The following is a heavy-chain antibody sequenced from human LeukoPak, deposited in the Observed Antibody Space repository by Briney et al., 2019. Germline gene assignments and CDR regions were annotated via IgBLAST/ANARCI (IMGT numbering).Heavy chain of an antibody. D-gene: IGHD1-7*01. J-gene: IGHJ4*02. CDR2: IYYSGIT. CDR3: ARHQNRLELYYYGY. CDR1: LGTNIYNPHH. V-gene: IGHV4-39*01. Sequence: SETLSLTCTVSLGTNIYNPHHELGIRQPPGKGLEWIGSIYYSGITYYNPSLKSRVTISVDTSKNHFSLKHRYVTAAGTAVYSFARHQNRLELYYYGYLGQGTLVTVSS.